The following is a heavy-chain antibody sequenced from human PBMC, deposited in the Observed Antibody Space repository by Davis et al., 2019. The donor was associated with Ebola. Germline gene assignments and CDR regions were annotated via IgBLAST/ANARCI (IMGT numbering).Heavy chain of an antibody. CDR1: GYTFASYG. D-gene: IGHD6-6*01. CDR3: ARDRGEYSSSSPRYYYYGMDV. J-gene: IGHJ6*02. V-gene: IGHV1-18*01. CDR2: ISAYNGNT. Sequence: AASVKVSCKASGYTFASYGISWVRQAPGQGLEWMGWISAYNGNTNYAQKLQGRVTMTTDTSTSTAYMELRSLRSDDTAVYYCARDRGEYSSSSPRYYYYGMDVWGQGTTVTVSS.